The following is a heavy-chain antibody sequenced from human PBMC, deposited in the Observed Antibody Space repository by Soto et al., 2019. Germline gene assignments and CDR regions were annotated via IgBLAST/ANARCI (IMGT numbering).Heavy chain of an antibody. J-gene: IGHJ6*02. V-gene: IGHV3-23*01. Sequence: EVQVLESGGGLVQPGGSLRLSCRASGFTFSNFGRSWVRQAPGKGLEWVSGISGGGGSTYYADSVKGRFTTSRDNSKNTLFLQMNSLRVEDTAVYYCAKMEGPTAYYYAMDVWGQGTTVTVSS. CDR2: ISGGGGST. CDR3: AKMEGPTAYYYAMDV. D-gene: IGHD1-1*01. CDR1: GFTFSNFG.